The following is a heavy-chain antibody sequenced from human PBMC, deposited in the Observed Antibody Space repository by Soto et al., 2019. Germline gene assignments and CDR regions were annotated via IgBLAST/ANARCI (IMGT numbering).Heavy chain of an antibody. D-gene: IGHD6-13*01. Sequence: SGPTLVNPTQTLTLTCTFSGFSLSTSGVGVGWISQPPGKALEWLALIYWNDDKHYSPSLKSRLTITKDTSKNQVVLTMTNMDPVDTATYYCAHRLPVAAARGCAFDIWGQGTMVTVSS. V-gene: IGHV2-5*01. CDR2: IYWNDDK. CDR1: GFSLSTSGVG. J-gene: IGHJ3*02. CDR3: AHRLPVAAARGCAFDI.